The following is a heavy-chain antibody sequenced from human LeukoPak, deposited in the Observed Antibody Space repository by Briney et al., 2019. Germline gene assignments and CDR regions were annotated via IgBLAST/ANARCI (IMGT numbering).Heavy chain of an antibody. Sequence: GGSLRLSCSASGFTFTSYAMSWVRQAPGKGLEWVSTINFSGNNTFYADSVKGRFTISRDISKNTLYLRMDSLRAEDTAVYYCTCNRRLLRWDLDYWGQGTLVTVSS. D-gene: IGHD5-12*01. V-gene: IGHV3-23*05. J-gene: IGHJ4*02. CDR2: INFSGNNT. CDR3: TCNRRLLRWDLDY. CDR1: GFTFTSYA.